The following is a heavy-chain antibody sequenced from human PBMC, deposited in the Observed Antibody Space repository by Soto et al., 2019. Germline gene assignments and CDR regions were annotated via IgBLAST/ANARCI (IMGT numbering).Heavy chain of an antibody. Sequence: VGSLRLSCAASGFTFSSYAMHWVRQAPGKGLEWVAVISYDGSNKYYADSVKGRFTISRDNSKNTLYLQMNSLRAEDTAVYYCARVTIFGVVIDDAFDIWGQGTMVTVSS. CDR3: ARVTIFGVVIDDAFDI. V-gene: IGHV3-30-3*01. J-gene: IGHJ3*02. D-gene: IGHD3-3*01. CDR2: ISYDGSNK. CDR1: GFTFSSYA.